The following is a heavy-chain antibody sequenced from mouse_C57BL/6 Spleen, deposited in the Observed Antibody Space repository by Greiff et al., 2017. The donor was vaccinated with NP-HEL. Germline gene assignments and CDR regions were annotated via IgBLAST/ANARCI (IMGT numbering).Heavy chain of an antibody. V-gene: IGHV1-59*01. CDR2: IDPSDSYT. Sequence: VQLQQPGAELVRPGTSVKLSCKASGYTFTSYWMHWVKQRPGQGLEWIGVIDPSDSYTNYNQKFKGKATLTVDTSSSTAYMQLSSLTSEDSAVYYCARLYGNYFDYWGQGTTLTVSS. CDR3: ARLYGNYFDY. D-gene: IGHD2-1*01. CDR1: GYTFTSYW. J-gene: IGHJ2*01.